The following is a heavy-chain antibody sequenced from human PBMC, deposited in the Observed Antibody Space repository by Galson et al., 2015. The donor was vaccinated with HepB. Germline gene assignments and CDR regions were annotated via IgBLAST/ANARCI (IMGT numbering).Heavy chain of an antibody. Sequence: SLRLSCAASGFTFSTYGMHWVRQAPGKGLEWVAVIWYDGGYKNYGDSVKGRFTISRDNSKNTLYLQMNSLRAEDTTVYYCAKDSSGRSGQWSPPAYSGMDVWGQGTTVTVSS. J-gene: IGHJ6*02. V-gene: IGHV3-33*06. D-gene: IGHD3-10*01. CDR3: AKDSSGRSGQWSPPAYSGMDV. CDR2: IWYDGGYK. CDR1: GFTFSTYG.